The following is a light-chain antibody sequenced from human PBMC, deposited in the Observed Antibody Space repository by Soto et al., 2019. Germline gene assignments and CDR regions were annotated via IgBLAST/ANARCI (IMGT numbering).Light chain of an antibody. J-gene: IGLJ2*01. CDR1: SSDVGGYNY. Sequence: QTALTQPPSASGSPGQSVAISCTGTSSDVGGYNYVSWYQQHPGKAPKLMIYEVSKRPSGVPNRFSGSKSGNTASLTVSGVQTEDEAVYYCYSYAGSNNWGVFGGGTKLTVL. CDR3: YSYAGSNNWGV. V-gene: IGLV2-8*01. CDR2: EVS.